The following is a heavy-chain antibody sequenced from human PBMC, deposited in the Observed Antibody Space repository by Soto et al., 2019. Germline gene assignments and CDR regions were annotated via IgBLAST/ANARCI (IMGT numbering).Heavy chain of an antibody. J-gene: IGHJ4*02. D-gene: IGHD3-16*01. CDR3: ASGGSLAPEY. Sequence: QVQLVESGGGLVKPGESLRLSCAASGFNFSDYYMTWIRQAPGKGLEWVSSIGSSGRTIYYADSVKGRFTISRDNAKNSVILQMSSLSVEDTAVYYCASGGSLAPEYWAQGPLVPVSS. CDR1: GFNFSDYY. CDR2: IGSSGRTI. V-gene: IGHV3-11*01.